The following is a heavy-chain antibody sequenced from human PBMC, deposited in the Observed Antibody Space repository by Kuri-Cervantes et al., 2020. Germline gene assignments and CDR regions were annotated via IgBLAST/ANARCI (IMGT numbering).Heavy chain of an antibody. V-gene: IGHV3-7*01. D-gene: IGHD2-2*01. CDR1: GFTFSSYW. J-gene: IGHJ6*02. Sequence: GESLKISCAASGFTFSSYWMSWVRQAPGKGLEWVANIKQDGSEKYYVDSVKGRFTISRDNAKNSLYLQMNSLRAEDTAVYHCARSTGGYCSSTSCYFRDVWGQGTMVTVSS. CDR2: IKQDGSEK. CDR3: ARSTGGYCSSTSCYFRDV.